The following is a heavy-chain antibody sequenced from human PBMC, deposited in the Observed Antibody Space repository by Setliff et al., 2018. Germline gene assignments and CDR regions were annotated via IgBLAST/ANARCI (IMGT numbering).Heavy chain of an antibody. Sequence: GGSLRLSCAASGLTFRTYAMSWVRQAPGKGLEGVSSTTGSGGDRDYADSVKGRFTISRDNAKKSLYLQMNSLEAEDTAVYYCARGGCSATSCLDYWGQGTLVTVSS. CDR2: TTGSGGDR. CDR1: GLTFRTYA. CDR3: ARGGCSATSCLDY. J-gene: IGHJ4*02. V-gene: IGHV3-23*01. D-gene: IGHD2-2*01.